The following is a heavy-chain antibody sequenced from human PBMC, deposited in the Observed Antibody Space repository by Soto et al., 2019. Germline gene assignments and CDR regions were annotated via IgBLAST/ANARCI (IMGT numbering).Heavy chain of an antibody. CDR3: ARSYYDFWSGYGLFDY. CDR2: IYYSGST. V-gene: IGHV4-4*02. Sequence: SSETLSLTCAVSGGSISSSNWWSWVRQPPGKGLEWVAYIYYSGSTYYNPSLKSRVTISVDTSKNQFSLKLSSVTAADTAVYYCARSYYDFWSGYGLFDYWGQGTLVTVSS. J-gene: IGHJ4*02. CDR1: GGSISSSNW. D-gene: IGHD3-3*01.